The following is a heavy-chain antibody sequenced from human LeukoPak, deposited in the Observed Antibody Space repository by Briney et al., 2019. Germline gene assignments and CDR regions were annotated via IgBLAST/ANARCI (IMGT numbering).Heavy chain of an antibody. D-gene: IGHD1-26*01. CDR1: GFTFSTYA. J-gene: IGHJ4*02. V-gene: IGHV3-23*01. CDR2: ISGSGGST. CDR3: AREVGAQDY. Sequence: GGSLRLSCEASGFTFSTYAMSWVRQAPGKGLEWVSVISGSGGSTYYADSVKGRFTISRDNSKNTLYLQMNSLRAEDTAVYYCAREVGAQDYWGQGTLVTVSS.